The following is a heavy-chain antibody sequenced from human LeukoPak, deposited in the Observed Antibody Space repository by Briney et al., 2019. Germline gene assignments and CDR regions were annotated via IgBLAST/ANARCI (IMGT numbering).Heavy chain of an antibody. J-gene: IGHJ4*02. Sequence: GGSMRLSCAASGFTFGNYAMSWVRQAPGKGLEWVSAISGSGISTYYADSVKGRFTISRDNSKDTLYLQMSSLRAEDTAVYYCGKDQNVAAAGIPYDYWGQGTLVTVSS. CDR2: ISGSGIST. V-gene: IGHV3-23*01. CDR3: GKDQNVAAAGIPYDY. D-gene: IGHD6-13*01. CDR1: GFTFGNYA.